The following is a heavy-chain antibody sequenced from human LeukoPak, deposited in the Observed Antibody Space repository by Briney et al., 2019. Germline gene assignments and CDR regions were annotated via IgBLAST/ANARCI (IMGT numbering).Heavy chain of an antibody. V-gene: IGHV3-23*01. D-gene: IGHD3-22*01. CDR2: ITSSGETT. CDR1: KFPFTIYA. Sequence: GGSLRLSCAASKFPFTIYAMSWVRQAPGKGLEWVSSITSSGETTYYAGSVKGRFTISRDNSKDTMYLQMNSLRAEDTAIYYCSRDRPNYFGTDGHYYRRGGDYWGQGTLVTASS. J-gene: IGHJ4*02. CDR3: SRDRPNYFGTDGHYYRRGGDY.